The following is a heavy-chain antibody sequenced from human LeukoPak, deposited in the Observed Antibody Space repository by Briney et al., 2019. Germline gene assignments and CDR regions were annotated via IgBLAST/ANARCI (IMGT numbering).Heavy chain of an antibody. V-gene: IGHV1-18*01. D-gene: IGHD3-9*01. J-gene: IGHJ4*02. CDR2: ISAYTGNT. CDR3: ARAGRSKFDCAI. Sequence: ASVKVSCKASGYTFTSYGFCWVRQAPGQGLEWMGWISAYTGNTNYAQKLQGRVTMTTNTSTSTAYMELRSLRSDDTAVYYCARAGRSKFDCAIWGQGTLVTVSS. CDR1: GYTFTSYG.